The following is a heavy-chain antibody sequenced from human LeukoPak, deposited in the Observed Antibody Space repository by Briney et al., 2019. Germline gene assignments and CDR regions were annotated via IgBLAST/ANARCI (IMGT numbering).Heavy chain of an antibody. CDR3: AREVGLKTFDI. Sequence: SETLSLTCTVSGGSISSGSYYWSWIRQPAGKGQGWIGRIYTSGSTNYNPSLKSRVTISVDTSKNQFSLKLSSVTAADTAVYYCAREVGLKTFDIWGQGTMVTVSS. V-gene: IGHV4-61*02. CDR1: GGSISSGSYY. CDR2: IYTSGST. J-gene: IGHJ3*02.